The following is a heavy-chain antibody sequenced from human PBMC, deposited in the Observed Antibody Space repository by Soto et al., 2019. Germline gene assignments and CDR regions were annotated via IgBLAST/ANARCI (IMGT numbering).Heavy chain of an antibody. CDR2: VYYTGST. CDR1: GNSISGTSSF. D-gene: IGHD4-4*01. CDR3: TRRVRSTGLLDY. Sequence: QLQLRESGPGLVKPSETLSLTCTVSGNSISGTSSFWAWIRQPPGKNLEWIGSVYYTGSTYYNSSLKRRVSISIDTSKNQFSLSLNSVTAADTAVYYCTRRVRSTGLLDYWGQGAWSPSPQ. V-gene: IGHV4-39*01. J-gene: IGHJ4*02.